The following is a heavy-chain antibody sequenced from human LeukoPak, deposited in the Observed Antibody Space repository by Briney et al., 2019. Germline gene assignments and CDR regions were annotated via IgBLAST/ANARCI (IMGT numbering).Heavy chain of an antibody. J-gene: IGHJ4*02. CDR2: INPNSAGT. Sequence: GASVKLSCSASGYTFTDYYMRGGRQSPGHGLEWMGWINPNSAGTTYAQKSQGRVTMTRDTSISTAYMELSRLRSDDTAVYYWARASYYYDSSGYPGYYFDYWGQGTLVTVSS. V-gene: IGHV1-2*02. CDR3: ARASYYYDSSGYPGYYFDY. CDR1: GYTFTDYY. D-gene: IGHD3-22*01.